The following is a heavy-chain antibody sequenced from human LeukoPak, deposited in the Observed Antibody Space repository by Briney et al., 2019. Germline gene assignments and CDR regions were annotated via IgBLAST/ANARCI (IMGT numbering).Heavy chain of an antibody. CDR3: VRMRALVPCYYMDV. V-gene: IGHV4-39*01. CDR1: GRSISSSSYY. J-gene: IGHJ6*03. Sequence: PSETLSLTCTVSGRSISSSSYYWGWIRQPPGKGLEWIARVYYVRSTYHNPSLKRRVTISVHTSKNQFSLRLSSLTAADTAVYYCVRMRALVPCYYMDVWGKGTTVTISS. D-gene: IGHD6-13*01. CDR2: VYYVRST.